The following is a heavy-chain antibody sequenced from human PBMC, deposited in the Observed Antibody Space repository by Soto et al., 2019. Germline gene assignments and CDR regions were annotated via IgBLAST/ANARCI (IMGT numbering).Heavy chain of an antibody. CDR2: ISAYNGNT. Sequence: ASVKVSCKASGYTFTSYGISWVRQAPGQGLEWMGWISAYNGNTNYAQKLQGRVTMTTDTSTSTAYMELRSLRSDDTAVYYCAMEKYYSGSSGPHFDYWGQGPLVTVSS. CDR3: AMEKYYSGSSGPHFDY. J-gene: IGHJ4*02. D-gene: IGHD3-22*01. V-gene: IGHV1-18*01. CDR1: GYTFTSYG.